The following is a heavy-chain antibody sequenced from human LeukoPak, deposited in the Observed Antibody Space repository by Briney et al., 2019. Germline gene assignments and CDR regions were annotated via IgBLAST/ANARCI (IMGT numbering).Heavy chain of an antibody. CDR1: GFTFSSYA. V-gene: IGHV3-30*02. J-gene: IGHJ4*02. CDR2: IRYDGSNK. CDR3: AKSWIQLWLFDY. Sequence: AGGSLRLSCAASGFTFSSYAMHWVRQAPGKGLEWVAFIRYDGSNKYYADSVKGRFTISRDNSKNTLYLQMNSLRAEDTAVYYCAKSWIQLWLFDYWGQGTLVTVSS. D-gene: IGHD5-18*01.